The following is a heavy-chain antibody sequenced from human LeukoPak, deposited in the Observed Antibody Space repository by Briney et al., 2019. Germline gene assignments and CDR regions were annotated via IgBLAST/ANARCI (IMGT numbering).Heavy chain of an antibody. D-gene: IGHD2-2*01. CDR3: ARDTFQPGLIDS. Sequence: PGGSLRLSCAASGFTFSRYAMSWVRQAPGKGLEWVSYINTDSSDIHYAGSVKGRFTISRDNARNTLYLQLRSLRAEDSAVYYCARDTFQPGLIDSWGQGTLVTVPS. CDR1: GFTFSRYA. J-gene: IGHJ4*02. CDR2: INTDSSDI. V-gene: IGHV3-21*05.